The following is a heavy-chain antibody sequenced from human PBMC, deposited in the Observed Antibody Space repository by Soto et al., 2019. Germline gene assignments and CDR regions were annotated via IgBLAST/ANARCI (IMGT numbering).Heavy chain of an antibody. Sequence: GGSLRLSCAASGFTFSNAWMSWVRQAPGRGLEWVGRIKSKTDGGTTDYAAPVKGRFTISRDDSKNTLYLQMNSLKTEDTAVYYCTTGVRDSSGPMRFSYYYGMDVWGQATTGTVSS. V-gene: IGHV3-15*01. D-gene: IGHD3-22*01. CDR2: IKSKTDGGTT. J-gene: IGHJ6*02. CDR1: GFTFSNAW. CDR3: TTGVRDSSGPMRFSYYYGMDV.